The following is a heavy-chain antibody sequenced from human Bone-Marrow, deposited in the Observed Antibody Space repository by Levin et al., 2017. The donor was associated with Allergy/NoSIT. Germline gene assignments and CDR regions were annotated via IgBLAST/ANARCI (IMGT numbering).Heavy chain of an antibody. CDR1: GGSISSGGYY. CDR2: IYYTGNT. D-gene: IGHD3-10*01. CDR3: ARGGARRTDYYYFDY. Sequence: ASETLSLTCTVSGGSISSGGYYWSWIRQLPGKGLEWIAYIYYTGNTYYNPSLKSRATISVDTSKNQVSLNLNSVTVAATAVYYCARGGARRTDYYYFDYWGQGTLVTVSS. J-gene: IGHJ4*02. V-gene: IGHV4-31*03.